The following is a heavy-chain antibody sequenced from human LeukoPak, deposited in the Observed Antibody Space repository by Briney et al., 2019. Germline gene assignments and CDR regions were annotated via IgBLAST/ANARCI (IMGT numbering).Heavy chain of an antibody. D-gene: IGHD3-10*01. Sequence: PSETLSLTCTVSGGSISNPNCYWGWIRQSPGKGLEWVASIYYTGGTYYNPSLKSRVTISVDTSKNQFSLKLSSVTAADTAVYYCARDSGSGSYYNSWPYYYGMDVWGQGTTVTVSS. J-gene: IGHJ6*02. CDR2: IYYTGGT. V-gene: IGHV4-39*07. CDR1: GGSISNPNCY. CDR3: ARDSGSGSYYNSWPYYYGMDV.